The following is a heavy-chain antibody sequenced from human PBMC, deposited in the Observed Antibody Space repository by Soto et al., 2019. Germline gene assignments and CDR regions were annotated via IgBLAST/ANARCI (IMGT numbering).Heavy chain of an antibody. CDR3: ARGGYDLILPPDY. V-gene: IGHV4-61*01. CDR2: IYYSGST. J-gene: IGHJ4*02. D-gene: IGHD5-12*01. CDR1: GGSVSSGSYY. Sequence: QVQLQESGPGLVKPSETLSLTCTVSGGSVSSGSYYWSWIRQPPGKGLEWIGYIYYSGSTNSNPSLKSRVTISVDTSKNPFSLKLSSVTAADTAVYYCARGGYDLILPPDYWGQGTLVTVSS.